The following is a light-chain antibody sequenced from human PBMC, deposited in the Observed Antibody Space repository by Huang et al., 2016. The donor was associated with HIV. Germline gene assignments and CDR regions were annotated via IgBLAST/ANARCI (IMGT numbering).Light chain of an antibody. Sequence: EIVMTQSPATLSVSPGERATLSCRASQSVSSNLAWYQQKPGQAPRLLIYGASTSATGSPARFSGSGSGTEFTLTISSLQSEDFAVYYCQQYNNWPPWYTFGQGTKLEIK. CDR1: QSVSSN. CDR2: GAS. CDR3: QQYNNWPPWYT. V-gene: IGKV3-15*01. J-gene: IGKJ2*01.